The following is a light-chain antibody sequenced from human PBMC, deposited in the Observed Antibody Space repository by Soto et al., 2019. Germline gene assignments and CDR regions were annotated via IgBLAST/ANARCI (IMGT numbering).Light chain of an antibody. CDR1: QSISNY. V-gene: IGKV1-39*01. CDR2: IAS. J-gene: IGKJ4*01. CDR3: QQVKSYPRT. Sequence: DIHMTQSPSSLSASVGDRVTITCRASQSISNYLNWYQQKPGKAPNLLIYIASNLHSGVPSRFSGSGSGTDFTLTISSLQPEDFATYYCQQVKSYPRTLGGGTKVDIK.